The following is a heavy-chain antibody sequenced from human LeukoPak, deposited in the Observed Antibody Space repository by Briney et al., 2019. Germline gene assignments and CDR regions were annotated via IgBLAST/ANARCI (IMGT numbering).Heavy chain of an antibody. CDR1: GFTFSSYG. V-gene: IGHV3-33*01. Sequence: PGGSLRLSCAASGFTFSSYGMHWVRQAPGKGLEWVAVIWYDGSNKYYADSVKGRYTISRDNSKNTLYLQMNSLRAEDTAVYYCARVGGSPVRDFDYWGQGTLVTVSS. D-gene: IGHD1-26*01. CDR3: ARVGGSPVRDFDY. J-gene: IGHJ4*02. CDR2: IWYDGSNK.